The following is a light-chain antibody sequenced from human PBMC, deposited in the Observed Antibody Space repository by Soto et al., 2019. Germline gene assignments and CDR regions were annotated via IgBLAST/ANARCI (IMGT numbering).Light chain of an antibody. CDR1: QSVSSSY. J-gene: IGKJ1*01. V-gene: IGKV3-20*01. CDR3: QQYGSSPPQT. Sequence: EIVLTQSPGTLSLSPGERATLSCRASQSVSSSYLAWYQQRPDQAPXLLIYGASSRATGIPDRFSGSGSGTDFTLTISRLEPEDFAVYYCQQYGSSPPQTFGQGTKVDIK. CDR2: GAS.